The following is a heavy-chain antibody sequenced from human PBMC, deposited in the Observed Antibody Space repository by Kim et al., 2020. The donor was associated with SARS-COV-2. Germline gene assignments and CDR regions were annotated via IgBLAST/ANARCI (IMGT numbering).Heavy chain of an antibody. Sequence: YADSVKGRFTISRDNAKNSLYLQMNSLRAEDTAVYYCARDITWNRYFDYWGQGTLVTVSS. V-gene: IGHV3-21*01. J-gene: IGHJ4*02. CDR3: ARDITWNRYFDY. D-gene: IGHD1-1*01.